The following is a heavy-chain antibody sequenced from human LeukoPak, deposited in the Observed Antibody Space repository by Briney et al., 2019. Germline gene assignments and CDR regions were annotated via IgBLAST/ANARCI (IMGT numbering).Heavy chain of an antibody. D-gene: IGHD6-13*01. CDR1: GYTFTGYY. Sequence: ASVKVSCKASGYTFTGYYMHWVRQAPGQGLEWMGWINPNSSGTNYAQKFQGRVTMTRDTSISTAYMELSRLRSDDTAVYYCARSRTQQQLVSFDYWGQGTLVTASS. CDR2: INPNSSGT. V-gene: IGHV1-2*02. CDR3: ARSRTQQQLVSFDY. J-gene: IGHJ4*02.